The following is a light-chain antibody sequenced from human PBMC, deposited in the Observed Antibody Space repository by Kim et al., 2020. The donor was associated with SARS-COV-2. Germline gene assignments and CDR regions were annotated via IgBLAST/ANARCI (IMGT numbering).Light chain of an antibody. J-gene: IGLJ3*02. CDR3: SAWDSSLSVWV. CDR2: RRN. Sequence: QTATLPCIGKRDNVAYEGAALLQQHQGRPPKPLSYRRNERPSGNAERFSASRSGNTAPLTITGLQPEDEADYYCSAWDSSLSVWVFGGGTQLTVL. V-gene: IGLV10-54*01. CDR1: RDNVAYEG.